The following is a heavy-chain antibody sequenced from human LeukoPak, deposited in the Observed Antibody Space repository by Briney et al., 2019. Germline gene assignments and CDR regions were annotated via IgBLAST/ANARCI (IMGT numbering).Heavy chain of an antibody. CDR3: ARVFGRQLPDY. V-gene: IGHV1-2*02. CDR2: IKPNRGGT. Sequence: ASVKVSCKASGYTFTGYYMHWVRQATGQGLEWMGWIKPNRGGTNYAQKLQGRVTMTRDTSITTVYTDLSRLRSDDTAMYFCARVFGRQLPDYWGQETLVTVSS. CDR1: GYTFTGYY. D-gene: IGHD1-26*01. J-gene: IGHJ4*02.